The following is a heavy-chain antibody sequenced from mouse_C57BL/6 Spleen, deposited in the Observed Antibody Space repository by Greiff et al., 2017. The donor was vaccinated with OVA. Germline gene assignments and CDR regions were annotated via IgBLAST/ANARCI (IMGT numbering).Heavy chain of an antibody. CDR1: GYAFSSSW. CDR2: IYPGDGDT. Sequence: VKLQESGPELVKPGASVKISCKASGYAFSSSWMNWVKQRPGKGLEWIGRIYPGDGDTNYNGKFKGKATLTADKSSSTAYMQLSSLTSEDSAVYCCARNRFYWYFDVWGTGTTVTVSS. CDR3: ARNRFYWYFDV. V-gene: IGHV1-82*01. J-gene: IGHJ1*03.